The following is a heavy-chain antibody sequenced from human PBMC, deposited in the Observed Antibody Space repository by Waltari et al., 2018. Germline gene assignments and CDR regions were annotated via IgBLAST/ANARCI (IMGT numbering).Heavy chain of an antibody. Sequence: EVRLVESGGGLVQPGESLRLSCAASGFTFSRFWMHWVRQAQGKGLVWVARIERDGTSERDADSVKSRFTIARDNAKNTLYLQMKRLRVEDTAVYYCAKVAPRTYRSPVPGRDYYYGMDVWGQGTTVTVFS. CDR2: IERDGTSE. CDR3: AKVAPRTYRSPVPGRDYYYGMDV. D-gene: IGHD6-13*01. V-gene: IGHV3-74*01. J-gene: IGHJ6*02. CDR1: GFTFSRFW.